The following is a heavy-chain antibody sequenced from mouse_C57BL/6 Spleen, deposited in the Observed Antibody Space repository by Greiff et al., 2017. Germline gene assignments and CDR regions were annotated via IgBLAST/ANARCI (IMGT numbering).Heavy chain of an antibody. CDR2: ISYDGSN. V-gene: IGHV3-6*01. CDR1: GYSITSGYY. CDR3: ARGGYDGYYEGFAY. Sequence: LMESGPGLVKPSQSLSLTCSVTGYSITSGYYWNWIRQFPGNKLEWMGYISYDGSNNYNPSLKNRISITRDTSKNQFFLKLNSMTTEDTATYYCARGGYDGYYEGFAYWGQGTLVTVSA. D-gene: IGHD2-3*01. J-gene: IGHJ3*01.